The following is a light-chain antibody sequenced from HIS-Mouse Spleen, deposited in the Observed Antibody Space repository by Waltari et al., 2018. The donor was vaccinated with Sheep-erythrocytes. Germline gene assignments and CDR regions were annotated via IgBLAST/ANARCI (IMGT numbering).Light chain of an antibody. CDR1: SSNIGNNY. Sequence: QSVLTQPPSVSAAPGQKVTISCSGSSSNIGNNYVSWYQQLPGTAPKLLIYDNNNRPSGIPDQFSGSKSGTSATLGITGLQTGDEADYYCGTWDSSLSAGRVFGGGTKLTVL. CDR3: GTWDSSLSAGRV. CDR2: DNN. V-gene: IGLV1-51*01. J-gene: IGLJ3*02.